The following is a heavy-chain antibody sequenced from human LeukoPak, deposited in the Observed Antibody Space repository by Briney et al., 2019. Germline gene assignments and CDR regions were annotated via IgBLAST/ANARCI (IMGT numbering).Heavy chain of an antibody. Sequence: GGSLRLSCAGSGFSVSNYYMSWVRQAPGKGLEWVSLIRDSGETFYADSVKGRFTISRDNSKNTMYLQMNRLRVEDTAVYYCARDRAVTQDWVEFDPWGQGTLVTVSS. CDR3: ARDRAVTQDWVEFDP. D-gene: IGHD4-17*01. CDR2: IRDSGET. V-gene: IGHV3-66*03. J-gene: IGHJ5*02. CDR1: GFSVSNYY.